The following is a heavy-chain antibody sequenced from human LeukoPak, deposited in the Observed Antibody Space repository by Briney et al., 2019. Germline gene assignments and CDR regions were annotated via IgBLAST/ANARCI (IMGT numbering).Heavy chain of an antibody. D-gene: IGHD5-18*01. J-gene: IGHJ6*02. V-gene: IGHV3-30-3*01. CDR1: GFTFSSYA. CDR2: ISYDGSNK. Sequence: GGSLRLSCAASGFTFSSYAVHWVRQAPGKGLEWVAVISYDGSNKYYADSVKGRFTISRDNSKNTLYLQMNSLRAEDTAVYYCARTEDTAMVKGFYGMDVWGQGTTVTVSS. CDR3: ARTEDTAMVKGFYGMDV.